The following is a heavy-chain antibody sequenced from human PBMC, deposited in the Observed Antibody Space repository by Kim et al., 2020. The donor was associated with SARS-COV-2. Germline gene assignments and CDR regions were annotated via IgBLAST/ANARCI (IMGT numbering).Heavy chain of an antibody. D-gene: IGHD3-3*01. V-gene: IGHV1-46*01. Sequence: ASVKVSCKASGYTFTNSYMRWVRQAPGQGLEWMGIINPSGDGTSYAQKFQGRVTITRDSSTSTMYMYLSSLRSDDTAVYYCARGAILEDWGQGTLVIVSS. CDR1: GYTFTNSY. CDR3: ARGAILED. J-gene: IGHJ4*02. CDR2: INPSGDGT.